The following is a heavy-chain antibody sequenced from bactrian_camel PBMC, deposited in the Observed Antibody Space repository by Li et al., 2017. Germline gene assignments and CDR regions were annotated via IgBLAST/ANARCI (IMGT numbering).Heavy chain of an antibody. D-gene: IGHD1*01. V-gene: IGHV3S55*01. CDR2: ITSDIST. Sequence: HVQLVESGGGSVQAGGSLTLSCITSIFRTVGYCMGWFRQAPGKEREGVSAITSDISTQYADSVKGRFTISRDNGNNTVNLMMNNLNPEDTAMYYCAANFGPYCSGPYLARRANFLGQGTQVT. J-gene: IGHJ4*01. CDR1: IFRTVGYC.